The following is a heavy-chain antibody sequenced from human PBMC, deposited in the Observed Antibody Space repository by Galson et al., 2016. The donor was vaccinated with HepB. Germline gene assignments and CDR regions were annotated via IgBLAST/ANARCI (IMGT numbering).Heavy chain of an antibody. V-gene: IGHV1-58*01. CDR3: AAEDAVPAAVRNYNYHGLDV. J-gene: IGHJ6*02. Sequence: SVKVSCKASGLMFRSSAVQWVRQDRGQRLEWIGWIGVGSGHTNYAQKFQQRVTITRDMSTSTVYMEVTSLTIEDTAVYYCAAEDAVPAAVRNYNYHGLDVWGQGTTVTVSS. D-gene: IGHD2-2*01. CDR2: IGVGSGHT. CDR1: GLMFRSSA.